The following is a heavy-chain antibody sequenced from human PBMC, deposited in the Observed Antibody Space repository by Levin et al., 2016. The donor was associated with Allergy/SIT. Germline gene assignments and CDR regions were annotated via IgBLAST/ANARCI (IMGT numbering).Heavy chain of an antibody. J-gene: IGHJ6*02. CDR3: ARELMVRGVFPRYGMDV. D-gene: IGHD3-10*01. V-gene: IGHV3-21*01. CDR2: ISSSSSYI. Sequence: WIRQPPGKGLEWVSSISSSSSYIYYADSVKGRFTISRDNAKNSLYLQMNSLRAEDTAVYYCARELMVRGVFPRYGMDVWGQGTTVTVSS.